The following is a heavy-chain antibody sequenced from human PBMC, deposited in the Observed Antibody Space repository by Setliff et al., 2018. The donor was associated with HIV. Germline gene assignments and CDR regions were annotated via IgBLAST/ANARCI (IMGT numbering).Heavy chain of an antibody. CDR1: GYNFTTYW. V-gene: IGHV5-10-1*01. CDR2: IDPGDSYT. CDR3: ARKGNGYEDYYYYYLNV. J-gene: IGHJ6*03. D-gene: IGHD2-2*01. Sequence: GESLKISCKASGYNFTTYWITWVRQMPGKGLEWMGRIDPGDSYTDYSPSFRGHVSISADSSISTAYLQWSSLKASDSGTYDCARKGNGYEDYYYYYLNVWGKGTTVTVSS.